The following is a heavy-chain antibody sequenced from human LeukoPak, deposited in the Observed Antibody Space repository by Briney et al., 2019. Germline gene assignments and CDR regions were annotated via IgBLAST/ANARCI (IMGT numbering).Heavy chain of an antibody. CDR3: AKAPLYCSGDSCLSAADY. V-gene: IGHV3-30*18. CDR2: ISYDGSNK. D-gene: IGHD2-15*01. Sequence: GRSLRLSCAASGFTFSSYGMHWVRQAPGKGLEWVAVISYDGSNKYYTDSVKGRFTISRDNSKNTLYLQMNSLRAEDTAVYYCAKAPLYCSGDSCLSAADYWGQGTLVTVSS. CDR1: GFTFSSYG. J-gene: IGHJ4*02.